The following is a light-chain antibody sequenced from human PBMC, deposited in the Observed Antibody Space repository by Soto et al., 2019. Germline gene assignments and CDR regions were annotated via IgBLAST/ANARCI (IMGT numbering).Light chain of an antibody. CDR3: QQYGSSPLT. J-gene: IGKJ4*01. Sequence: EIVLTQSPATLSLSPGERATLSCRATQSVRRSLAWYQQQPGQAPRLLIYDASNRATGIPARFSGSGSGTDFTLTISSLETKDFAVYYCQQYGSSPLTFGGGTKVDIK. CDR1: QSVRRS. CDR2: DAS. V-gene: IGKV3-11*01.